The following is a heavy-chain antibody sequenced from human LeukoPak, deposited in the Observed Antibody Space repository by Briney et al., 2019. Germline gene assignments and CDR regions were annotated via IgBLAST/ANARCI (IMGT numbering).Heavy chain of an antibody. J-gene: IGHJ3*02. CDR1: GFPFSGNA. CDR3: AVLMVYATYAFDI. CDR2: FSGRGGST. D-gene: IGHD2-8*01. V-gene: IGHV3-23*01. Sequence: LGGSLRPSCAAFGFPFSGNAMSWVPRAPGKGLGWVSTFSGRGGSTYYAASVKGRFTISRDNSKNTLYLQMTSLRAEYTAVYYCAVLMVYATYAFDIWGQGTMVTVSS.